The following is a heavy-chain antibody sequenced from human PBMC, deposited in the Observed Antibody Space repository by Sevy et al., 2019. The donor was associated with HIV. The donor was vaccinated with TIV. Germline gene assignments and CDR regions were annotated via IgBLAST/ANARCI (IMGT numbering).Heavy chain of an antibody. J-gene: IGHJ6*02. CDR1: GFTFSSYW. CDR2: INSDGSST. D-gene: IGHD6-13*01. CDR3: ARSADSSSWVPGYYGMDV. V-gene: IGHV3-74*01. Sequence: WGSLRLSCAASGFTFSSYWMHWVRQAPGKGLVRVSRINSDGSSTSYADSVKGRFTFSRYNAKNTLYLQMNSLRAEDTAVYYCARSADSSSWVPGYYGMDVWGQGTTVTVSS.